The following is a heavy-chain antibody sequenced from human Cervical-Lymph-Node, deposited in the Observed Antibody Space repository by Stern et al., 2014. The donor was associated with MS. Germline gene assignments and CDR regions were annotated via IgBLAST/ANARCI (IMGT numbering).Heavy chain of an antibody. Sequence: QVTLRESGPALVKPRQTLTLTCTLSGFSLSTSGMCVSWIRQPPGKALEWLARIAWDDDKYYSTSPQTRLTISKDTSKSQVVLTMTNMDPVDTATYYCARQQLIKGDWFDLWGQGTLVTVSS. D-gene: IGHD6-13*01. V-gene: IGHV2-70*15. CDR2: IAWDDDK. CDR3: ARQQLIKGDWFDL. CDR1: GFSLSTSGMC. J-gene: IGHJ5*02.